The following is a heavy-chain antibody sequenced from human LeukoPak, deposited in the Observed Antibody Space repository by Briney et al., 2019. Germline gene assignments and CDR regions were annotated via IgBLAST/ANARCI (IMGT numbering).Heavy chain of an antibody. J-gene: IGHJ4*02. V-gene: IGHV4-4*07. CDR3: VVGGVLYYDYVWGSYYFDY. Sequence: SETLSLTCTVSGGSISSYYWIWVRQPAGKGLEWIGHIHTSGSTYYNPSLKSRVTMSLDTSKNQFSLKLTSVTAADTAVYYCVVGGVLYYDYVWGSYYFDYWGQGTLVTVSS. D-gene: IGHD3-16*01. CDR1: GGSISSYY. CDR2: IHTSGST.